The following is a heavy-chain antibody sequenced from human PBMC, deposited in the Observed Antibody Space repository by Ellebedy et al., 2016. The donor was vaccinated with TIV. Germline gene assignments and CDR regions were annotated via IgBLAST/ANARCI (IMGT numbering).Heavy chain of an antibody. J-gene: IGHJ4*02. CDR2: ILYSGRT. CDR1: GGFVTSGAYF. V-gene: IGHV4-61*08. D-gene: IGHD3-22*01. Sequence: GSLRLSCAVSGGFVTSGAYFWTWIRQPPGKGLEWIGSILYSGRTNYNPSLANRLTMSVDTSKNQFSLQLKSVTAADTAVYFCARHSPAYYNTPGFDYWGQGIPVTVSS. CDR3: ARHSPAYYNTPGFDY.